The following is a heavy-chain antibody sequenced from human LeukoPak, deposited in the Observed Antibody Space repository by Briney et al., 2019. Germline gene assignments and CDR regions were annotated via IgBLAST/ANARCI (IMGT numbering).Heavy chain of an antibody. CDR1: GFTFDDYG. J-gene: IGHJ4*02. CDR2: INWNGGST. CDR3: ARDIRLSGSYLFDY. D-gene: IGHD1-26*01. Sequence: PGGSLRLSXAASGFTFDDYGMSWVRQAPGKGLEWVSGINWNGGSTGYADSVKGRFTISRDNAKNSLYLQVNSLRAEDTALYYCARDIRLSGSYLFDYWGQGTLVTVSS. V-gene: IGHV3-20*04.